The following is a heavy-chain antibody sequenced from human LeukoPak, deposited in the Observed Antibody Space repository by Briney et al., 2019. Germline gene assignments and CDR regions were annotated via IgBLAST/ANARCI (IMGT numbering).Heavy chain of an antibody. CDR1: GFSFSDHW. D-gene: IGHD3-3*01. CDR2: IRPDGSEK. J-gene: IGHJ4*02. CDR3: ARDEGVWSGSDH. V-gene: IGHV3-7*01. Sequence: GGSLRLSCAASGFSFSDHWISWLRQAPGKGLEWVANIRPDGSEKQYVDSVKGRFTISRDNTKNSLYLQMSSLRAEDTAVYYCARDEGVWSGSDHWGPGTLVTVSS.